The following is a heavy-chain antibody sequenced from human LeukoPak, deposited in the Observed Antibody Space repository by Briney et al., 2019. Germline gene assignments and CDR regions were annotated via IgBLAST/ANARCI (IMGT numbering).Heavy chain of an antibody. CDR3: ARYSSSSTPDFDP. D-gene: IGHD6-6*01. CDR2: MNPNGGNT. Sequence: GASVKVSCKASGYTFTSYDINWVRQAPGQGLEWMGWMNPNGGNTGYAQKFQGRVTMTRNTSISTAYMELSSLRSEDTAVYYCARYSSSSTPDFDPWGQGTLVTVSS. V-gene: IGHV1-8*01. J-gene: IGHJ5*02. CDR1: GYTFTSYD.